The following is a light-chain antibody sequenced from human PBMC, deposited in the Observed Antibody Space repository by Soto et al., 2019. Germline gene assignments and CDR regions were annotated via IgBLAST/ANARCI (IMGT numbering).Light chain of an antibody. V-gene: IGLV2-14*01. CDR2: DVS. CDR3: SSYTSSSTVV. Sequence: QSALTQPASVSGSPGQSITISCTGTSSDVGGYNYVSWYQQHPGKAPKLMIYDVSNRPSGVSNRFSCSKSGKTASLTISGLQAEDEADYYCSSYTSSSTVVFGGGTKLTVL. CDR1: SSDVGGYNY. J-gene: IGLJ2*01.